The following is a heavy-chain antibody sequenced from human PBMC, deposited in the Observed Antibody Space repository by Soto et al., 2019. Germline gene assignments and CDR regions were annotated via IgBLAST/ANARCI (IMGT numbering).Heavy chain of an antibody. CDR1: GYTFTSYG. J-gene: IGHJ5*02. V-gene: IGHV1-3*01. D-gene: IGHD6-13*01. CDR3: VRRHVSATGIDWFDP. CDR2: INAGNGDT. Sequence: ASVKVSCKASGYTFTSYGIHWVRQAPGQRLEWMGWINAGNGDTKYSPKFQGRVTTTRDTSASTAYMELSSLRSEDTAVYYCVRRHVSATGIDWFDPWGQGTLVTVSS.